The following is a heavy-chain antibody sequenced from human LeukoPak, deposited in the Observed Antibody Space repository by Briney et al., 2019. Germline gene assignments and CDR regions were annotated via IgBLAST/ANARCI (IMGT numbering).Heavy chain of an antibody. CDR3: ARGSNYGADY. CDR1: GFTFSSYA. D-gene: IGHD5-18*01. J-gene: IGHJ4*02. V-gene: IGHV3-23*01. CDR2: ISGSGGST. Sequence: PGGSLRLSCAASGFTFSSYAMSWVRQAPGKGLEWVSAISGSGGSTYYADSVKGRFTISRDNARNSLYLQMNSLRADDTAVYYCARGSNYGADYWGQGTLVTVSS.